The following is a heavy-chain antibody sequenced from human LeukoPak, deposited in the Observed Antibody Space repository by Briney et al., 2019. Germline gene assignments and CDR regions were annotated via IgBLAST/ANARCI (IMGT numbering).Heavy chain of an antibody. CDR1: GFTFYDYA. V-gene: IGHV3-9*03. D-gene: IGHD6-13*01. Sequence: PGGSLRFPSSASGFTFYDYAMHWVRQAPGKGLEWVSGISWNSGSIGYADSVKGRFTISRDNAKNSLYLQMNSLRAEDMALYYCAKDMRRLAAAGTSFDIWGQGTMATVSS. J-gene: IGHJ3*02. CDR3: AKDMRRLAAAGTSFDI. CDR2: ISWNSGSI.